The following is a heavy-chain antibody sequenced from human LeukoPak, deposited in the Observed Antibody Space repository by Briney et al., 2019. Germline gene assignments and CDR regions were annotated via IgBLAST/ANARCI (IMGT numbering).Heavy chain of an antibody. Sequence: SVKVSCKASGGTFSSYAISWVRQAPGQGLEWMGGIIPIFGTANYAQKFQGRVTITADESTSTAYMELSSLRSEDTAVYYCARDTFYGDYGGWFDPWGQGTLVTVSS. V-gene: IGHV1-69*13. CDR1: GGTFSSYA. D-gene: IGHD4-17*01. J-gene: IGHJ5*02. CDR2: IIPIFGTA. CDR3: ARDTFYGDYGGWFDP.